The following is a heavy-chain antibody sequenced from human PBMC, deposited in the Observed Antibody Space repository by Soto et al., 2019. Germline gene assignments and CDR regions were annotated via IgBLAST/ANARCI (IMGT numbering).Heavy chain of an antibody. V-gene: IGHV4-30-4*01. CDR3: ARRNVESRMGHFDY. J-gene: IGHJ4*02. CDR1: GGSISSGDYY. CDR2: IYYSGNT. D-gene: IGHD3-16*01. Sequence: QVQLQESGPGLVRPSQTLSLTCTVSGGSISSGDYYWSWIRQPPGKGLEWIGYIYYSGNTYYNPYLNSPMNISVDTSENQFSLKLSPVTAADTAVYYCARRNVESRMGHFDYWGQGTLVTVSS.